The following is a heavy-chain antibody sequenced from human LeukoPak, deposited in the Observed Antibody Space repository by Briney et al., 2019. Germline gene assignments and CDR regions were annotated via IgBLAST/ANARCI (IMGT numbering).Heavy chain of an antibody. J-gene: IGHJ4*02. CDR1: GFTFRSYS. V-gene: IGHV3-21*06. CDR3: ARYSDTGYSSSWYSTPFDY. Sequence: GRSLRLSCATSGFTFRSYSMKWVSQAPGKGMEWDSSISSSSSYIYYADSVKGRFTISRDNAKNLLYLRMNSLRAEDTAVYYCARYSDTGYSSSWYSTPFDYWGQGTLVTVSS. CDR2: ISSSSSYI. D-gene: IGHD6-13*01.